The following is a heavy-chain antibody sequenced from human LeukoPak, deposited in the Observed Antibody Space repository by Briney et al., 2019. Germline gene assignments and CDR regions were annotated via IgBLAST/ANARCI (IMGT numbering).Heavy chain of an antibody. Sequence: ASVKVSCKASGYTFTAYYMHWVRQAPGQGLEWMGWINPNSGGTNYAQKFQGRVTMTRDTSISTAYMELSRLRSDDTAVYYCARGVYSSGYGDSWGQGTLVTVSS. CDR1: GYTFTAYY. CDR3: ARGVYSSGYGDS. J-gene: IGHJ4*02. V-gene: IGHV1-2*02. D-gene: IGHD3-22*01. CDR2: INPNSGGT.